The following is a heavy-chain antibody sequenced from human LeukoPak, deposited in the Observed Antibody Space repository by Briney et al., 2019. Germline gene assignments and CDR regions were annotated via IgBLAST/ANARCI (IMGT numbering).Heavy chain of an antibody. Sequence: SETLSLTCLVSGGSISGSHWSWIRQPPGKGLEWIGYIHYTGSTDYNPSLRSRVTLSIDMSKNQFSLRLSSVTAADTAVYYCARTGGYCSSGLCYYAMDVWGQGTTVTVS. V-gene: IGHV4-59*01. D-gene: IGHD2-21*02. CDR2: IHYTGST. CDR1: GGSISGSH. J-gene: IGHJ6*02. CDR3: ARTGGYCSSGLCYYAMDV.